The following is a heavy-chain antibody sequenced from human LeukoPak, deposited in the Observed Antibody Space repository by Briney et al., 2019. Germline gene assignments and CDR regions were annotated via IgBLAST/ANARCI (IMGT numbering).Heavy chain of an antibody. CDR1: GGTFSSYA. V-gene: IGHV1-69*04. D-gene: IGHD3-22*01. CDR2: IIPILGIA. Sequence: ASVKVSCKASGGTFSSYAISWVRQAPGQGLEWMGRIIPILGIANYAQKFQGRVTITADKSTSTAYMELSSLRSEDTAVYYCARERYYYDSSGYWLLWGQGTLVTVSS. CDR3: ARERYYYDSSGYWLL. J-gene: IGHJ4*02.